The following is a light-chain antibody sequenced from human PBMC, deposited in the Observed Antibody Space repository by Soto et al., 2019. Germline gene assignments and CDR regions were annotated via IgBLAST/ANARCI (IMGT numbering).Light chain of an antibody. Sequence: EIVMTQSPVTLSVSPGERATLSCRASQSVRSNLAWYQQKPGQAPSLLIYGAFTRATGIPARFSGTGSGTEFTLTISSLQSEDFAIYYCQQYNDWPLTFGQGTKVDIK. CDR1: QSVRSN. V-gene: IGKV3-15*01. J-gene: IGKJ1*01. CDR3: QQYNDWPLT. CDR2: GAF.